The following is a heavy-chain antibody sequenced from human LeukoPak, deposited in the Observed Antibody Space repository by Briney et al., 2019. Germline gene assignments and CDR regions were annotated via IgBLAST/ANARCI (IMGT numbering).Heavy chain of an antibody. J-gene: IGHJ3*02. CDR3: ARSGGHDAFDI. CDR2: IYYSGST. Sequence: SETLSLTCTVSGGSISSSSYYWGWIRQAPGKGLEWIGSIYYSGSTYYNPSLKSRVTISVDTSKNQFSLQLTSVTPEDTAVYYCARSGGHDAFDIWGQGTMVTVSS. CDR1: GGSISSSSYY. D-gene: IGHD4-23*01. V-gene: IGHV4-39*01.